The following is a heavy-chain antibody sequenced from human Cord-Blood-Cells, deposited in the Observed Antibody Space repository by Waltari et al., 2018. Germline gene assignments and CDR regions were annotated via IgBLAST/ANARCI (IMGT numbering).Heavy chain of an antibody. CDR1: GGSISSYY. Sequence: QVQLQESGPGLVKPSETLSLTCTVSGGSISSYYCSWIRPPPGKGLEWIGYIYYSGSTNYNPSLKSRVTISVDTSKNQFSLKLSSVTAADTAVYYCARLMDTAMVGYFDLWGRGTLVTVSS. CDR3: ARLMDTAMVGYFDL. J-gene: IGHJ2*01. V-gene: IGHV4-59*08. CDR2: IYYSGST. D-gene: IGHD5-18*01.